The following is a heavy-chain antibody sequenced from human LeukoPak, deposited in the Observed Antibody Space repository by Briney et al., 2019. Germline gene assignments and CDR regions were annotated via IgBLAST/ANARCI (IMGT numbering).Heavy chain of an antibody. CDR2: IKQDGSEK. D-gene: IGHD1-20*01. CDR3: ARLLVYNSGGEAFDH. Sequence: GGSLRLSCAASGLTFSNAWMSCVRQAPGKGLEWVANIKQDGSEKYYVDSVKGRFTISRDNAKNSLYLQMNSLRAEDTAVYYCARLLVYNSGGEAFDHWGQGTLVTVSS. V-gene: IGHV3-7*01. CDR1: GLTFSNAW. J-gene: IGHJ4*02.